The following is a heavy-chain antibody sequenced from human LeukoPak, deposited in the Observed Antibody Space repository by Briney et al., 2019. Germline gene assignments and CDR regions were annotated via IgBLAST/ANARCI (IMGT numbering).Heavy chain of an antibody. V-gene: IGHV4-34*01. CDR2: INHSGST. Sequence: SETLSLTCAVYGGSFSGYYWSWIRQPPGKGLEWIGEINHSGSTNYNLSLKSRVTISVDTSKNQFSLKLSSVTAADTAVYYCARRREYSSSEGPNNNWFDPWGQGTLVTVSS. CDR3: ARRREYSSSEGPNNNWFDP. J-gene: IGHJ5*02. D-gene: IGHD6-6*01. CDR1: GGSFSGYY.